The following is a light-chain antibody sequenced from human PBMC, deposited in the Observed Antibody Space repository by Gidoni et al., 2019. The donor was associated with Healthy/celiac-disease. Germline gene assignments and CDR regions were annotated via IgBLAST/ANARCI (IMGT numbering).Light chain of an antibody. CDR2: SNN. CDR1: SSNIGSNT. CDR3: AAWDDSLIYV. Sequence: QSVLTQPPSASGTPGQRVTISCSGSSSNIGSNTVNWDQQAPGTAPKLLIYSNNQRPAGVPDRFSGSKSGTSASLAISGLQSEDEADYDCAAWDDSLIYVFGTGTKVTVL. V-gene: IGLV1-44*01. J-gene: IGLJ1*01.